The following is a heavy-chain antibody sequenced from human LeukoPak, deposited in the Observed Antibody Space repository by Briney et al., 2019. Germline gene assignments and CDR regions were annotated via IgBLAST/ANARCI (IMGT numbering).Heavy chain of an antibody. V-gene: IGHV1-2*02. D-gene: IGHD5-12*01. J-gene: IGHJ6*03. CDR3: AREWLPFYYYYYMDV. Sequence: GASVKVSCKASGYTFTGYYMHWVRQAPGQGLEWMGWINPNSGGTNYAQKFQGRVTMTRDTSISTAYMELSRPRSDDTAVYYCAREWLPFYYYYYMDVWGKGTTVTVSS. CDR1: GYTFTGYY. CDR2: INPNSGGT.